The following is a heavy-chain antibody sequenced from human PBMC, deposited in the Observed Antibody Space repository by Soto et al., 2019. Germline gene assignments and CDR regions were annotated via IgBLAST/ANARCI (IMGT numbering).Heavy chain of an antibody. D-gene: IGHD3-10*01. J-gene: IGHJ4*02. CDR3: ARAYGAASFDY. CDR1: GYTFGSFD. CDR2: VSPNSGNT. V-gene: IGHV1-8*01. Sequence: ASVKVSCKASGYTFGSFDVHWVRQATGQGLEWTGWVSPNSGNTGYAQKFQGRVTMTRSTSITTAYMELSSLRSEDTAVYYCARAYGAASFDYWGQGTLVTVSS.